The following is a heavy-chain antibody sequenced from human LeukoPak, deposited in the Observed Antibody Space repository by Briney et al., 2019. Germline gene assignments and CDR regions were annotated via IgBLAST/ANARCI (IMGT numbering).Heavy chain of an antibody. Sequence: SETLSLTCTVSGGSISSYYWSWIRQPPGKGLEGIGYIYYSGSTNYNPSLKSRVTISVDTSKNQFSLKLSSVTAADTAVYYCARALGSYYDFWSGYGHNWFDPWGQGTLVTVSS. V-gene: IGHV4-59*01. CDR1: GGSISSYY. CDR2: IYYSGST. D-gene: IGHD3-3*01. CDR3: ARALGSYYDFWSGYGHNWFDP. J-gene: IGHJ5*02.